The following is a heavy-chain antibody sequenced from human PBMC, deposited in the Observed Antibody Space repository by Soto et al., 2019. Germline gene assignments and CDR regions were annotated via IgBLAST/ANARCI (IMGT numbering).Heavy chain of an antibody. Sequence: EVQLLESGGGLVEPGGSLRLSCAASGFTFSSYALGWVRQAPGKGLEWVSTIIGSGGSTYYADSVKGRFTISRDKSRNSLYLQMNNLRAEDTALYYCAKDRNYYDSSGFDFWGQGTLVTVSS. CDR3: AKDRNYYDSSGFDF. J-gene: IGHJ4*02. D-gene: IGHD3-22*01. CDR1: GFTFSSYA. CDR2: IIGSGGST. V-gene: IGHV3-23*01.